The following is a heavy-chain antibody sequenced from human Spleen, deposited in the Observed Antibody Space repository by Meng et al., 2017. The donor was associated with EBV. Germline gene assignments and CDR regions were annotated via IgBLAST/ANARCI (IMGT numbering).Heavy chain of an antibody. CDR1: GFSLSSRGVG. CDR2: IYWDDDK. D-gene: IGHD6-6*01. J-gene: IGHJ4*02. Sequence: QISLKESGPALVKPTQTLTLTCTFSGFSLSSRGVGVGWIRQPPGKALEWLAVIYWDDDKRYSPSLKSRLTITKDTSKNQVVLTMTNMDPVDAATYYCAHIIAARPFDYWGQGTLVTVSS. CDR3: AHIIAARPFDY. V-gene: IGHV2-5*02.